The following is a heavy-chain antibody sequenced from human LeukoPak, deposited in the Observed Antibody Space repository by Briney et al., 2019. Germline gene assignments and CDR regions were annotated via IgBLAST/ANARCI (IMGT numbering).Heavy chain of an antibody. D-gene: IGHD6-13*01. CDR3: ARDHSSSWYTPFDY. J-gene: IGHJ4*02. CDR1: GGSFSSYY. Sequence: SETLSLTCTVSGGSFSSYYRSWIRQPAGKGLEWIGRIYTSGSTNYNPSLKSRVTMSVDTSKNHFSLKLSSVTAADTAVYYCARDHSSSWYTPFDYWGQGTLVTVSS. CDR2: IYTSGST. V-gene: IGHV4-4*07.